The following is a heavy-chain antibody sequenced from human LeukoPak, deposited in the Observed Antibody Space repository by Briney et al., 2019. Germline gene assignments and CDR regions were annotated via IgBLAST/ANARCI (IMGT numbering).Heavy chain of an antibody. CDR2: ISSSSSYI. J-gene: IGHJ4*02. Sequence: PGGSLRLSCAASGFTFSSYSMNWVRQAPGKGLEWVSSISSSSSYIYYADSVKGRFTISRDNAKNSLYLQMNSLRAEDMALYYCAKGGEANDYYDSSGYYDYWGQGTLVTVSS. D-gene: IGHD3-22*01. V-gene: IGHV3-21*04. CDR1: GFTFSSYS. CDR3: AKGGEANDYYDSSGYYDY.